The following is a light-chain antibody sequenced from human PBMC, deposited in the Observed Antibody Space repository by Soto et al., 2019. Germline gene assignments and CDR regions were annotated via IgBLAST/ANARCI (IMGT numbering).Light chain of an antibody. V-gene: IGLV2-14*01. CDR3: SSSSITTADL. CDR2: EVS. CDR1: RSDGGGYDY. Sequence: QSARTQPSCVSGSPGQSSTISCTRPRSDGGGYDYVAWYKIHPGKAPTLMVFEVSDRPSGVSYRFSGSKSGNTASLTISGLHAEDEADYFCSSSSITTADLFGTGTKVTVL. J-gene: IGLJ1*01.